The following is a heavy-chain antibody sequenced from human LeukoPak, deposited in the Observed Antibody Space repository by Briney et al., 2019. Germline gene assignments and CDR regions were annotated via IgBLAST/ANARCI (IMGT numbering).Heavy chain of an antibody. CDR3: ARGEWDLRD. J-gene: IGHJ4*02. V-gene: IGHV3-48*04. CDR2: ISSASGSI. Sequence: QTGGSLRLSCAASGFTFSSYSMNWVRQAPGKGLEWVSYISSASGSIYYADSVKGRFTISRDNAKNVLFLQMNNLRAEDTAFYYCARGEWDLRDWGQGTLVIVSS. D-gene: IGHD1-26*01. CDR1: GFTFSSYS.